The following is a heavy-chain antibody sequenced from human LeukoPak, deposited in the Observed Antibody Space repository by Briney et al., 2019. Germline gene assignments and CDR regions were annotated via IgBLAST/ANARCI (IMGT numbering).Heavy chain of an antibody. CDR1: GGSISSYY. D-gene: IGHD3-3*01. V-gene: IGHV4-59*01. CDR2: IYYSGST. Sequence: SETLSLTCTVSGGSISSYYWSWVRQPPGKGLEWIGYIYYSGSTNYNPSLKSRVTISVDTSKNQFSLKLSSVTAADTAVYYCARGRYYDFWSGYYTPLDYWGQGTLVTVSS. J-gene: IGHJ4*02. CDR3: ARGRYYDFWSGYYTPLDY.